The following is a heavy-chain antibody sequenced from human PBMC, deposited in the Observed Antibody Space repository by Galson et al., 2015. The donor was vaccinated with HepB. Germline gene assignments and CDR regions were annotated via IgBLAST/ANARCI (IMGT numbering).Heavy chain of an antibody. J-gene: IGHJ4*02. Sequence: SVKVSCKASGYTFNKYGISWVRQAPGQGLEWMGWISTKRGNTKHAQNFQGRVTMTTETSTNTAYKELRSLRSADTAVYYCARDVDWALDYWGQGTLVTVSS. CDR3: ARDVDWALDY. CDR1: GYTFNKYG. V-gene: IGHV1-18*01. CDR2: ISTKRGNT. D-gene: IGHD3-9*01.